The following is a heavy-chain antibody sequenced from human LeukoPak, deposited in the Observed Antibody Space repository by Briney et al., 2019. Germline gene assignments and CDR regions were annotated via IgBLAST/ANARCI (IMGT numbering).Heavy chain of an antibody. CDR1: GFTFSRYW. Sequence: PGGSLRLSCIASGFTFSRYWMSWIRQVPGKGPEFVANIKEDSSEKSYVDFVKGRFTISRDNAKNSLYLQMDSLRAEDTALYYCARAPITSPFYFDCWGQGTLVTVSS. J-gene: IGHJ4*02. CDR2: IKEDSSEK. D-gene: IGHD2-2*01. V-gene: IGHV3-7*03. CDR3: ARAPITSPFYFDC.